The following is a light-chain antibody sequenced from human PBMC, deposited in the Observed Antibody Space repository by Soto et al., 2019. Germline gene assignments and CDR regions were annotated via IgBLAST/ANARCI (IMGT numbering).Light chain of an antibody. Sequence: AIRMTQSPSSLSASTGDRVTITCRASQGISSYLAWYQQKPGKAPKLLIYAASTLQSGVPSRFSGSGSGTDFTXTXSCLQXXDFATYYCQQYYSYPLTFGGGTKVEIK. V-gene: IGKV1-8*01. J-gene: IGKJ4*01. CDR3: QQYYSYPLT. CDR1: QGISSY. CDR2: AAS.